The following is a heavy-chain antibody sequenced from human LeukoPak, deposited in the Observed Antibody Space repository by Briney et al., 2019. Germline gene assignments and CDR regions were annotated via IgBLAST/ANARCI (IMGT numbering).Heavy chain of an antibody. CDR3: ARPMKASYDAFDI. CDR2: ISSSSSYI. Sequence: GGSLRLSCAASGFTFSSYSMKWVRQAPGKGLEWVSSISSSSSYIYYADSVKGRFTISRDNAKNSLYLQMNSLRAEDTAVYYCARPMKASYDAFDIWGQGTMVTVSS. J-gene: IGHJ3*02. D-gene: IGHD3-22*01. V-gene: IGHV3-21*01. CDR1: GFTFSSYS.